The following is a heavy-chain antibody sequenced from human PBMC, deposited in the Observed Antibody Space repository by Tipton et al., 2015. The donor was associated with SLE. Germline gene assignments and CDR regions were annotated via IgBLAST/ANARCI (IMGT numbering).Heavy chain of an antibody. J-gene: IGHJ6*03. Sequence: TLSLTCNVSGGSIISGIYYWTWMRQPAGKGLEWIGRIYSNGATNYNPSLKSRVTISVDTSKNQFSLKLSSVTAADKAVYYCARGYSSSSGGYYYYHIDVWGKGTTVPVTS. V-gene: IGHV4-61*02. CDR1: GGSIISGIYY. CDR3: ARGYSSSSGGYYYYHIDV. D-gene: IGHD6-6*01. CDR2: IYSNGAT.